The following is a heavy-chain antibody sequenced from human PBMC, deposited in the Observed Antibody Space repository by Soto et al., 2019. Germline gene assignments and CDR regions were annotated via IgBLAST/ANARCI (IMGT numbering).Heavy chain of an antibody. V-gene: IGHV3-21*01. CDR1: EFTFSSYS. CDR2: ISSSSSYI. J-gene: IGHJ5*02. Sequence: GGSLRLSCAASEFTFSSYSMNWARQAPGKGLEWVSSISSSSSYIYYADSVKGRFTISRDNAKNSLYLQMNSLRAEDTAVYYCARAGRIAAASGWFDPWGQGTLVTVSS. CDR3: ARAGRIAAASGWFDP. D-gene: IGHD6-13*01.